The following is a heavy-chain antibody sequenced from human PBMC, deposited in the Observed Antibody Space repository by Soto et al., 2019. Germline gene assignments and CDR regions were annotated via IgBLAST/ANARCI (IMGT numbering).Heavy chain of an antibody. CDR1: GYTFTSYA. Sequence: QVQLVQSGAEEKKSGASVKVSCKASGYTFTSYAMHWVRQAPGQRLEWMGWINAGNGNTKYSQKFQGRVTITRDTSASTAYMELSGLRSEDTAVYYCARDILFDYWGQGTLVTVSS. CDR3: ARDILFDY. CDR2: INAGNGNT. J-gene: IGHJ4*02. V-gene: IGHV1-3*05. D-gene: IGHD2-15*01.